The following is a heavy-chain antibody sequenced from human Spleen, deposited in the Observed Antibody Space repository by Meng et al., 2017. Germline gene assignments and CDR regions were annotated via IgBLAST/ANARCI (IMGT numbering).Heavy chain of an antibody. CDR3: ASSWLRPYFDY. Sequence: RHEPCPGLGKPWGPLSLPCAVSGAPISSSNWWSWVCQPPVKGLEWIGEIYHSGSTNYNPSLKSRVTISVDKSKTQFSLKLSSVTAADTAVYYCASSWLRPYFDYWGQGTLVTVSS. V-gene: IGHV4-4*02. CDR1: GAPISSSNW. D-gene: IGHD5-12*01. J-gene: IGHJ4*02. CDR2: IYHSGST.